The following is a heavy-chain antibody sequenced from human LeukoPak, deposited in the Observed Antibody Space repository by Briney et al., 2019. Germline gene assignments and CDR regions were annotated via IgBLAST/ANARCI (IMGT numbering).Heavy chain of an antibody. V-gene: IGHV4-59*08. CDR3: ARLGSDDAFDI. CDR2: IYYSGST. CDR1: GGSISSYY. Sequence: PETLSLTCTVSGGSISSYYWSWIRQPPGKGLEWIGYIYYSGSTNYNPSLKSRVTTSVDTSKNQFSLKLSSVTAADTAVYYCARLGSDDAFDIWGQGTMVTVSS. J-gene: IGHJ3*02.